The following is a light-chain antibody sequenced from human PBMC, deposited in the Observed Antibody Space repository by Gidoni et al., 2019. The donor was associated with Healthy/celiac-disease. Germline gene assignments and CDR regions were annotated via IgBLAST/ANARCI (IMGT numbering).Light chain of an antibody. Sequence: QSALTQPASVPGSPGQSITISCTGTSSDVGGYNYVSWYQQHPGKAPKLMIYDVSKRPSGVSNRFSGSKSGNTASLTISGLQAEDEADYYCSSYTSSSTLGVFGTGTKVTVL. CDR2: DVS. J-gene: IGLJ1*01. V-gene: IGLV2-14*01. CDR3: SSYTSSSTLGV. CDR1: SSDVGGYNY.